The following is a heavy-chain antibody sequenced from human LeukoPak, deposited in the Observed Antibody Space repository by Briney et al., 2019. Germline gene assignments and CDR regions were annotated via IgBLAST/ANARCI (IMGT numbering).Heavy chain of an antibody. CDR1: GFTFSIYG. D-gene: IGHD2-2*01. CDR3: AKTPNRVVVPAAMPFDY. CDR2: IRYDGNNK. V-gene: IGHV3-30*02. Sequence: GGSLRLSCAASGFTFSIYGMHWVRQAPGKGLEWVAFIRYDGNNKYYADSVKGRFTISRDNSKNTLYLQMNSLRAEDAAVYYCAKTPNRVVVPAAMPFDYWGQGTLVTVSS. J-gene: IGHJ4*02.